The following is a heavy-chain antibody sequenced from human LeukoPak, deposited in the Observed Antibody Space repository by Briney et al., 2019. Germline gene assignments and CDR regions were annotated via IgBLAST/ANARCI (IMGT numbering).Heavy chain of an antibody. CDR3: VRGGPSTWF. Sequence: PGGSLRLSCAASGFTFKLYWMHWVRQVPGKGPVWVARINDDGSDTVYADSVKGRFTISRDDAKNMLFLQMNSLRGEDTAVYHRVRGGPSTWFWGQGTLVTVSS. CDR2: INDDGSDT. V-gene: IGHV3-74*01. CDR1: GFTFKLYW. J-gene: IGHJ4*02. D-gene: IGHD3-22*01.